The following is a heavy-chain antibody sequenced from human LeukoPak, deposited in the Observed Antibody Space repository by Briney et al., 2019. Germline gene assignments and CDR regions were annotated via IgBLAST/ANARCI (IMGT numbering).Heavy chain of an antibody. D-gene: IGHD3-22*01. Sequence: PGGSLRLSCAASGFTFSSYAMSWVRQAPGKGLEWVSAISGSGGSTYYADSVKGRFTISRDNSKNTLYLQMSSLRAEDTAVYYCAKRAKGYYYDSSGYYGPYYFDYWGQGTLVTVSS. CDR3: AKRAKGYYYDSSGYYGPYYFDY. V-gene: IGHV3-23*01. J-gene: IGHJ4*02. CDR2: ISGSGGST. CDR1: GFTFSSYA.